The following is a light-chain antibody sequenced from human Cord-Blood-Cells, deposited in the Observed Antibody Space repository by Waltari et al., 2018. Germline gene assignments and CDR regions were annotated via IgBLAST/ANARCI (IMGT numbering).Light chain of an antibody. J-gene: IGKJ4*01. Sequence: DIQMTQYPSSLSASVGDRVTITCRASQSISSYLNWYQQKPGQAPKLLIYAASSLQSVVPSRFSGSGSGTDFTLTISSLQPEDFATYYCQQSYSTPQTFGGGTKVEIK. CDR2: AAS. CDR3: QQSYSTPQT. V-gene: IGKV1-39*01. CDR1: QSISSY.